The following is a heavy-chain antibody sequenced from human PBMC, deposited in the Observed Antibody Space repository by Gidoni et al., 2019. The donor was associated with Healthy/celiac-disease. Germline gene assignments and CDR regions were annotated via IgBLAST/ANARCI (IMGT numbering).Heavy chain of an antibody. V-gene: IGHV1-46*01. J-gene: IGHJ4*02. CDR1: GYTFTSYY. CDR2: INPSGGST. CDR3: AREFGYCTNGVCYTFDY. Sequence: QVQLVQSGAEVKKPGASVKVSCTASGYTFTSYYMHWVRQAPGQGLEWMGIINPSGGSTSYAQKFQGRVTMTRDTSTSTVYMELSSLRSEDTAVYYCAREFGYCTNGVCYTFDYWGQGTLVTVSS. D-gene: IGHD2-8*01.